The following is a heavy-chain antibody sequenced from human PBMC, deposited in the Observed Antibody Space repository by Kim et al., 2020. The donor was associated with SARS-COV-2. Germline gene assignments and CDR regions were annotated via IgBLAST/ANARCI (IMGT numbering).Heavy chain of an antibody. CDR3: ARDGDFCWLPYYYYGMDV. CDR2: ISSSGSTI. D-gene: IGHD3-3*01. Sequence: GGSLRLSCAASGFTFSSYDMNWVRQAPGKGLEWVSYISSSGSTIYYADSVKGRFTISRDNAKNSLYLQMNSLRAEDTAVYYCARDGDFCWLPYYYYGMDVWGQGTTVTVSS. CDR1: GFTFSSYD. J-gene: IGHJ6*02. V-gene: IGHV3-48*03.